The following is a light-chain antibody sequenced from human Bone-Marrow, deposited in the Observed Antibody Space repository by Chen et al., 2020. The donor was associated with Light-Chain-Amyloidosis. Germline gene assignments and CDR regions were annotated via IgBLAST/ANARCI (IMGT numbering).Light chain of an antibody. V-gene: IGKV2-28*01. CDR2: LGS. CDR3: MQALQTPKT. Sequence: DLVMTQSQLSLPVTPGEPASISCRSSQSLLHSNGYNYLDWYLQKPGQSPQLLIYLGSNRASGVPDRFSGSGSGTDFTLKISRVEAEDVGVYYCMQALQTPKTFGQGTKLEIK. CDR1: QSLLHSNGYNY. J-gene: IGKJ2*01.